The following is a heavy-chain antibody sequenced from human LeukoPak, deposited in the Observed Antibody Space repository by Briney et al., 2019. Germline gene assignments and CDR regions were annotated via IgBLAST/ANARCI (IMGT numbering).Heavy chain of an antibody. CDR3: TRSLNYGFDY. Sequence: GGSLRLSCAASGFTFSSYWTHWVRQAPGKGLVWVSHINGDGGSTTYADSVKGRFTIPRDNAKNTLYLQMYSLRAEDTAVFYCTRSLNYGFDYWGQGTLVTVSS. J-gene: IGHJ4*02. V-gene: IGHV3-74*03. CDR2: INGDGGST. D-gene: IGHD5-24*01. CDR1: GFTFSSYW.